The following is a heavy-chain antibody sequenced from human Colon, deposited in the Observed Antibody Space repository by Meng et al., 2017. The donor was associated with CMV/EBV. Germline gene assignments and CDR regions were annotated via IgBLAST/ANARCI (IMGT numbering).Heavy chain of an antibody. D-gene: IGHD3-16*01. V-gene: IGHV3-53*01. J-gene: IGHJ4*02. CDR3: ARLGVPNYFDY. Sequence: GGSLRLSCAASGFTFRSAWMSWVRQAPGKGLEWVSVIYSGGNTYYADSVKGRFTISRDNSKNTLYLQMNSLRAEDTAVYYCARLGVPNYFDYWGQGTLVTVSS. CDR1: GFTFRSAW. CDR2: IYSGGNT.